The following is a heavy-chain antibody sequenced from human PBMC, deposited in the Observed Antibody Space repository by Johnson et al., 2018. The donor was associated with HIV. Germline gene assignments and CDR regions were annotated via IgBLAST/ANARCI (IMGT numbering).Heavy chain of an antibody. V-gene: IGHV3-30*04. CDR3: ASGVTARAM. CDR2: ISYDGSNK. D-gene: IGHD6-6*01. CDR1: GFTFSSYA. Sequence: QVQLVESGGGVVQPGRSLRLSCAASGFTFSSYAMHWVRQAPGKGLEWVAVISYDGSNKYYADSVKGRFTISRDNSRNTVFLQMIILRPKDTAMYYCASGVTARAMWG. J-gene: IGHJ1*01.